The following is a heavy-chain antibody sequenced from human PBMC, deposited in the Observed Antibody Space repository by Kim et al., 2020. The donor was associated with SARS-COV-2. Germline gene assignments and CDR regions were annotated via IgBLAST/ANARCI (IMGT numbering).Heavy chain of an antibody. J-gene: IGHJ6*02. D-gene: IGHD2-2*01. CDR2: ISSSSSYT. CDR3: AREGGDIVVVPAAPYYYYYGMDV. V-gene: IGHV3-11*05. CDR1: GFTFSDYY. Sequence: GGSLRLSCAASGFTFSDYYMSWIRQAPGKGLEWVSYISSSSSYTNYADSVKGRFTISRDNAKNSLYLQMNSLRAEDTAVYYCAREGGDIVVVPAAPYYYYYGMDVWGQGTTVTVSS.